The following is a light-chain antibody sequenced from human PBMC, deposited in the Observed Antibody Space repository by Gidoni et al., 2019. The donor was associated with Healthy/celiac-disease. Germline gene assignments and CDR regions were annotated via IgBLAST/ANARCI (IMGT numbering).Light chain of an antibody. CDR3: QVWDSSFDRPGVV. Sequence: SYVLTQPPSVSVAPGKTTRITCGGNNIGSKSVHWYQQKPGQAPVLVIYYDSDRPSGIPERFSGSNSGNTATLTISRVEAGDEADYYCQVWDSSFDRPGVVFGGGTKLTVL. CDR2: YDS. J-gene: IGLJ2*01. CDR1: NIGSKS. V-gene: IGLV3-21*04.